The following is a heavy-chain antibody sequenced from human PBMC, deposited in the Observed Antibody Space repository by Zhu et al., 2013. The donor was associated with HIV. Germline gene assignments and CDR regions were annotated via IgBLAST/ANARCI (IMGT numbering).Heavy chain of an antibody. CDR3: ARVKLVYSGYDRPPCFDI. CDR1: GGTFSSYG. CDR2: IIPGLGTA. V-gene: IGHV1-69*06. Sequence: QVQLVQSGAEVKKPGSSVKVSCKASGGTFSSYGLTWVRQAPGQGLEWMGGIIPGLGTANYARKLQGRVTITADKSTSIAYMELNSLRYEDTAVYYCARVKLVYSGYDRPPCFDIWGQGTMVTVSS. J-gene: IGHJ3*02. D-gene: IGHD5-12*01.